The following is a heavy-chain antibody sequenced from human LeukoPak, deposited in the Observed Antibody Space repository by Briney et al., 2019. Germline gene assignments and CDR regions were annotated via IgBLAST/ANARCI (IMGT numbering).Heavy chain of an antibody. J-gene: IGHJ4*02. D-gene: IGHD2-2*02. V-gene: IGHV3-7*01. CDR1: GFTFSSYW. CDR3: ARDGGYCSSTSCYIPDY. Sequence: PGGSLRLSCAASGFTFSSYWMSWVRQAPGKGLEWAANIKQDGSEKYYVDSVKGRFTISRDNAKNSLYLQMNSLRAEDTAVYYCARDGGYCSSTSCYIPDYWGQGTLVTVSS. CDR2: IKQDGSEK.